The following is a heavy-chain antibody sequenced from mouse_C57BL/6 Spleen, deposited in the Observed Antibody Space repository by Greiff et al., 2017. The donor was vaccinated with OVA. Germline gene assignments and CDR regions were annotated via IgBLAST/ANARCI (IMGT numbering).Heavy chain of an antibody. CDR1: GFTFSDYY. Sequence: EVKLMESGGGLVQPGGSLKLSCAASGFTFSDYYMYWVRQTPEKRLEWVAYISNGGGSTYYPDTVKGRFTISRDNAKNTLYLQMSRLKSEDTAMYYCARRDWDWYFDVWGTGTTVTVSS. CDR2: ISNGGGST. CDR3: ARRDWDWYFDV. V-gene: IGHV5-12*01. D-gene: IGHD4-1*01. J-gene: IGHJ1*03.